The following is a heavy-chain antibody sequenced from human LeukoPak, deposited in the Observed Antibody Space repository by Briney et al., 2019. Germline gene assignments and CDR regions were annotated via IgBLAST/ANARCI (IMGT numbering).Heavy chain of an antibody. D-gene: IGHD6-19*01. V-gene: IGHV4-59*01. CDR1: GGSISSYY. CDR3: VYSSGWTNFYYYGMDV. Sequence: SETLSLTCTVSGGSISSYYWSWIRQPPGKGLEWIWYIYYSGSTNYNPSLKSRVTISVDTSKNQFSLKLSSVTAADTAVYYCVYSSGWTNFYYYGMDVWGQGTTVTVSS. CDR2: IYYSGST. J-gene: IGHJ6*02.